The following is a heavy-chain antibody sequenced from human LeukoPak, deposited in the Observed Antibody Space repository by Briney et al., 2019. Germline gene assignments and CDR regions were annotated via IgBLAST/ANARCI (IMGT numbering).Heavy chain of an antibody. CDR1: GFSFSNFG. J-gene: IGHJ4*02. CDR3: ARSISVTTRSDFDY. CDR2: IRYDGSAQ. V-gene: IGHV3-30*02. Sequence: GGSLRLSCGATGFSFSNFGMHWVRQVPGKGLEWVAYIRYDGSAQYYVDSVKGRFTISRDNSKRTLYLQMNSLRAEDTAVYYCARSISVTTRSDFDYWGQGTLVTVSS. D-gene: IGHD4-17*01.